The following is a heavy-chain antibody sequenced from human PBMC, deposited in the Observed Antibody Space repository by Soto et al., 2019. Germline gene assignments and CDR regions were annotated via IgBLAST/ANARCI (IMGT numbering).Heavy chain of an antibody. CDR1: GFTFDDYA. CDR2: ISWNRGSI. J-gene: IGHJ6*02. Sequence: DVQLVESGGGLVQPGRSLRLSCAASGFTFDDYAMHWVRQAPGKGLEWVSGISWNRGSIGYADSVKGRFTISRDNAKNSLYLQMNSLRAEDTALYYCARSYDSSGYPSYYYGMDVWGQGTTVTVSS. CDR3: ARSYDSSGYPSYYYGMDV. V-gene: IGHV3-9*01. D-gene: IGHD3-22*01.